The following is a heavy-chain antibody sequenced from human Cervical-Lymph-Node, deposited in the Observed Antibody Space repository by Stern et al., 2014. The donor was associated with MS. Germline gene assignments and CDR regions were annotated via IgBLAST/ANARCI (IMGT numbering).Heavy chain of an antibody. CDR2: ISYDGSKK. V-gene: IGHV3-30*18. Sequence: VQLVESGGGVAQPGRSLRLSCAASGFTFSTYGMHWVRQAPGKGLEWAAVISYDGSKKYSVDSVKGRFTVSRDNSKNTLYLHLNSLRSEDTAVYYCAKDSFTYGDFDVPFDFWGQGTLVTVSS. J-gene: IGHJ4*02. D-gene: IGHD4-17*01. CDR1: GFTFSTYG. CDR3: AKDSFTYGDFDVPFDF.